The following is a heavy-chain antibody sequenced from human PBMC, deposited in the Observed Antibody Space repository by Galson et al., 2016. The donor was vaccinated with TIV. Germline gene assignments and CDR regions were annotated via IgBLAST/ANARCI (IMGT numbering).Heavy chain of an antibody. CDR2: ISEDGTVK. Sequence: SLRLSCAASGFTFSSQWMSWVRQAPGKGPDFVASISEDGTVKYYVDSVKGRFTISRDNAKNSLFLQMNSLGVEDTASYYFVRGDFWGQGTLVTVSS. J-gene: IGHJ4*02. D-gene: IGHD3/OR15-3a*01. CDR3: VRGDF. V-gene: IGHV3-7*01. CDR1: GFTFSSQW.